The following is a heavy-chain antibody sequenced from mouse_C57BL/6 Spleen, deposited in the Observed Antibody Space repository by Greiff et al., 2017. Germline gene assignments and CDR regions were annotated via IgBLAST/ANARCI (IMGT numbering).Heavy chain of an antibody. Sequence: EVHLVESGGGLVKPGGSLKLSCAASGFTFSDYGMHWVRQAPEKGLEWVAYISSGSSTIYYADTVKGRFTISRDNAKNTLFLQMTSLRSEDTAMCYCANLLGGNCWGKGTTLTVSS. CDR1: GFTFSDYG. CDR3: ANLLGGNC. J-gene: IGHJ2*01. D-gene: IGHD4-1*01. CDR2: ISSGSSTI. V-gene: IGHV5-17*01.